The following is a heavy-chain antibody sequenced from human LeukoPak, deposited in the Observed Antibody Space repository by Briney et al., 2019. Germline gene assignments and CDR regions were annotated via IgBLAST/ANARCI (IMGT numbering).Heavy chain of an antibody. D-gene: IGHD1-26*01. CDR1: GCSISSGYY. Sequence: PSQTLSLTCTVSGCSISSGYYWGWIRQPPGQGLEWIGSIYHSGSTYYNPSLKSRVTISVDTSKNQFSLKLSSVTAADTAVYYCARHYRVYYSGSPGVGFDPWGQGTLVTVSP. J-gene: IGHJ5*02. V-gene: IGHV4-38-2*02. CDR3: ARHYRVYYSGSPGVGFDP. CDR2: IYHSGST.